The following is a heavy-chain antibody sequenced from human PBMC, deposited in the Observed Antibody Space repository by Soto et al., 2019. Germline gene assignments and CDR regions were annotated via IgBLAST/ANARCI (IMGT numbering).Heavy chain of an antibody. CDR1: GYSFTSHW. D-gene: IGHD3-16*01. J-gene: IGHJ4*02. CDR2: IYPGDSDT. V-gene: IGHV5-51*01. CDR3: ARLGSEDPFDS. Sequence: GESLKISCKGSGYSFTSHWIGWVRQMPGKGLELMGIIYPGDSDTRYSPSFQGQVTFSADKSINTAYLQWGSLEASDTAMYYCARLGSEDPFDSWGQGTLVTVSS.